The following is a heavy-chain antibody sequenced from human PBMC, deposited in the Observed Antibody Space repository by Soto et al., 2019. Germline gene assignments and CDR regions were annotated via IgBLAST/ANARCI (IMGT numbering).Heavy chain of an antibody. CDR2: IYYSGST. CDR1: GGSISSYY. CDR3: ARGPYDSSGYLTPPFDY. D-gene: IGHD3-22*01. V-gene: IGHV4-59*01. Sequence: QVQLQESGPGLVKPSETLSLTCTVSGGSISSYYWSWIGQPPGKGLEWMGYIYYSGSTNYNPSLKSRVTISVDTAKNQFSLTLRSVTAADTAVYYCARGPYDSSGYLTPPFDYWGQGTLVTVSS. J-gene: IGHJ4*02.